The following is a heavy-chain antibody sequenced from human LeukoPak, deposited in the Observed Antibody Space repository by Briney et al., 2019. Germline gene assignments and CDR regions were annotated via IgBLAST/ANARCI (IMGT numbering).Heavy chain of an antibody. CDR2: ISGSGGST. CDR3: AKSDLGSHLIYGMDV. J-gene: IGHJ6*02. V-gene: IGHV3-23*01. D-gene: IGHD3-16*01. CDR1: GFTFSSYA. Sequence: GGSQRLSCAASGFTFSSYAMSWVRQAPGKGLEWVSAISGSGGSTYYADSLKGRFTISRDNSKNTLYLQMNSLRAEDTAVYYCAKSDLGSHLIYGMDVWGQGTTVTVSS.